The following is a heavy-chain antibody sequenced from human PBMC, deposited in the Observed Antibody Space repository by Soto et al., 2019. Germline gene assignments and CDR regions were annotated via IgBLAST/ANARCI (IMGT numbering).Heavy chain of an antibody. V-gene: IGHV3-21*01. CDR3: ARDLVAVAGTTYYYVMDV. D-gene: IGHD6-19*01. CDR1: GFTFSSYS. Sequence: GGSLRLSCAASGFTFSSYSMNWVRQAPGKGLEWVSSISSSSSYIYYADSVKGRFTISRDNAKNSLYLQMNSLRAEDTAVYYCARDLVAVAGTTYYYVMDVWGQGTTVTVSS. J-gene: IGHJ6*02. CDR2: ISSSSSYI.